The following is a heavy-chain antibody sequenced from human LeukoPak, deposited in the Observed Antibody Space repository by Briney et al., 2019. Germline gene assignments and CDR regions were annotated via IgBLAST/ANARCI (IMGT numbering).Heavy chain of an antibody. D-gene: IGHD6-19*01. CDR2: ISAYNGNT. J-gene: IGHJ4*02. CDR1: CYTFTSYR. Sequence: ASVKVSLQASCYTFTSYRISWVRQAPAQGVEGMGWISAYNGNTNYAQKLQGRVTMTTDTSTSTAYMELRSLRSDDTAVYYCARGRSSGWYYYFDYWGQGTLVTVSS. V-gene: IGHV1-18*04. CDR3: ARGRSSGWYYYFDY.